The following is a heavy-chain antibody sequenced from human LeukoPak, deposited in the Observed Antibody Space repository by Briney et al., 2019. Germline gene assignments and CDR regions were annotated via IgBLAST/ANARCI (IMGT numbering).Heavy chain of an antibody. CDR1: GYTFTGYY. D-gene: IGHD2-8*01. V-gene: IGHV1-2*06. CDR2: INPNSGGT. CDR3: ARALVGYCTNGVCRDY. J-gene: IGHJ4*02. Sequence: ASVKVSCKASGYTFTGYYKHWVRQATGQVLEWMGRINPNSGGTNYAQKFQGRVTMTRDTSISTAYMELSRLISDDTAVYYCARALVGYCTNGVCRDYWGQGTLVTVSS.